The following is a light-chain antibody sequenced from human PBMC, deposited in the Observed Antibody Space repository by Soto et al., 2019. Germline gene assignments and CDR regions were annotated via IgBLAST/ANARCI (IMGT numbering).Light chain of an antibody. J-gene: IGKJ2*01. CDR2: GAS. Sequence: EIVMTMPPATLSVSPGEGATLSRRASLSVSSNFAWYQQKPGQAPRLLLYGASTMATGIPARFSGSGSGPEFTLTITSLQSEDFAVCYYQQYNKWSPFTFGQGTKVDIK. V-gene: IGKV3-15*01. CDR3: QQYNKWSPFT. CDR1: LSVSSN.